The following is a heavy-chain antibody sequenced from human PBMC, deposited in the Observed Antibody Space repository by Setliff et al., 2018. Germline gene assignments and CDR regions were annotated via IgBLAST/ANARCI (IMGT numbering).Heavy chain of an antibody. Sequence: SETLSLTCTVSGYSISSGYIWGWIRQPPGKGLEWVGNIGHTGSINYNPSLKSRLTISLDTSKNRVSLKLNSVTATDTAVYYCARDLGHGGDSDYWGQGILVTVSS. J-gene: IGHJ4*02. V-gene: IGHV4-38-2*02. D-gene: IGHD2-21*02. CDR1: GYSISSGYI. CDR3: ARDLGHGGDSDY. CDR2: IGHTGSI.